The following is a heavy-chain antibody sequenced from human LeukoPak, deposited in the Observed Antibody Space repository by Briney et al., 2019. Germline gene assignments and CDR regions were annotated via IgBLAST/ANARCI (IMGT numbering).Heavy chain of an antibody. J-gene: IGHJ3*02. D-gene: IGHD2-2*01. Sequence: SQTLSLTCTVSGGSISSGGYYWSWIRQHPGKGLEWIGYIYYSGSTYYNPSLKSRVTISVDTSKNQFSLKLSSVTAADTAVYYCARDSVVGRAFDIWGQGTMVTVSS. V-gene: IGHV4-31*03. CDR2: IYYSGST. CDR1: GGSISSGGYY. CDR3: ARDSVVGRAFDI.